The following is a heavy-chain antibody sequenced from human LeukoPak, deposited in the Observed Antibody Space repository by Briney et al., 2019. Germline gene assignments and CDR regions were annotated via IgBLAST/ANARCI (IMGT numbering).Heavy chain of an antibody. CDR2: CHYSGTT. CDR3: ASGYAEVLLVAEAFDH. J-gene: IGHJ5*02. CDR1: GDSIGSSNYY. D-gene: IGHD2-2*01. V-gene: IGHV4-39*01. Sequence: PSDTVSLTCTVCGDSIGSSNYYWAWIRQPPGKRLEWIATCHYSGTTFYNMSVKSRVAISIDSSKNQFSLKLSSVSASDTAVYFCASGYAEVLLVAEAFDHWGQGTLVTVSS.